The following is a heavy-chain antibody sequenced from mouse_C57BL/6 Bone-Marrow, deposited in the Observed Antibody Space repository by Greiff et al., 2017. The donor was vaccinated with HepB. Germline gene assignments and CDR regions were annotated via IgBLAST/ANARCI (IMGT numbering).Heavy chain of an antibody. V-gene: IGHV2-2*01. CDR1: GFSLTSYG. CDR2: IWSGGST. CDR3: ARNRDYGSSYDWYFDV. Sequence: VMLVESGPGLVQPSQSLSITCTVSGFSLTSYGVHWVRQSPGKGLEWLGVIWSGGSTDYNAAFISRLSISKDNSKSQVFFKMNSLQADDTAIYYCARNRDYGSSYDWYFDVWGTGTTVTVSS. D-gene: IGHD1-1*01. J-gene: IGHJ1*03.